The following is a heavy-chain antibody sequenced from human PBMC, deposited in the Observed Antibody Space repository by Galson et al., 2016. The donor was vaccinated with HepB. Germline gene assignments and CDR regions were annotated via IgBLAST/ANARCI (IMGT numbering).Heavy chain of an antibody. CDR3: ASRSLLGRGYYFDY. J-gene: IGHJ4*01. V-gene: IGHV4-39*01. D-gene: IGHD2-15*01. Sequence: TLSLTCSVSGGSLTGTNYYWGRIRQPPGKALEWIGTMYYGGSTHYNPSLERRVTISVDKSRSQFSLMLTSVTAAGTAVFFCASRSLLGRGYYFDYWGHGTLVAVSS. CDR1: GGSLTGTNYY. CDR2: MYYGGST.